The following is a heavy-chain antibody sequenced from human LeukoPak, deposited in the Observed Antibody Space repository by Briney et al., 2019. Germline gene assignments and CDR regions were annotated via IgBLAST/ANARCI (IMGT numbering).Heavy chain of an antibody. J-gene: IGHJ3*02. V-gene: IGHV3-23*01. CDR1: GFTFSNYP. CDR3: VTKLYVSHHTHAFDI. Sequence: PGGSLRLSCTASGFTFSNYPINFVRQAPGKGLDWVSAISGSGTTIYYADAVRGRFTISRDNSKNTVYLQMNGLRAEDTALYYCVTKLYVSHHTHAFDIWGQGTMVTVSP. CDR2: ISGSGTTI. D-gene: IGHD3-16*01.